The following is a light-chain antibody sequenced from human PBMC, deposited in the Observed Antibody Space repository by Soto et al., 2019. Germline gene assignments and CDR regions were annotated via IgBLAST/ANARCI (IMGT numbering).Light chain of an antibody. CDR1: QCISSY. Sequence: DIQMTQSPSSLSSSVGDRVTITCRASQCISSYFNWYQQKPGKAPKLLIYAASSLQSGVTSRFSGSGSGTDFTLTISSLKPEDFATYYCQPSYSLLLTFGQGNKVEIK. J-gene: IGKJ1*01. CDR3: QPSYSLLLT. V-gene: IGKV1-39*01. CDR2: AAS.